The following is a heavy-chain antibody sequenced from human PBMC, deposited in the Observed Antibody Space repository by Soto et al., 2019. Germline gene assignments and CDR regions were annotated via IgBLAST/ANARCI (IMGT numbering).Heavy chain of an antibody. J-gene: IGHJ4*02. Sequence: QVQLVESGGGVVQPGRSLRLSCAASGFTFSSYAMHWVRQAPGKGLEWVAVISYDGSNKYYADSVKGRFTISRDNSKNTLYLQMNSLRAEDTAVYYCARDRVPSASYPGGYWGQGTLVTVSS. CDR1: GFTFSSYA. CDR3: ARDRVPSASYPGGY. D-gene: IGHD1-26*01. V-gene: IGHV3-30-3*01. CDR2: ISYDGSNK.